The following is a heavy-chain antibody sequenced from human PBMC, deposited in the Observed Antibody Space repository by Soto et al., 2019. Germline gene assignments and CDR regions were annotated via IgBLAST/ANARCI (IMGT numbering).Heavy chain of an antibody. V-gene: IGHV3-11*01. CDR3: ARAPRYCSGGSCYSIGYYYYYYMDV. J-gene: IGHJ6*03. CDR2: ISSSGSSI. D-gene: IGHD2-15*01. Sequence: QVQLVESGGGLVKPGGSLRLSCAASGFTFSDYYMSWIRQAPGKGLEWVSYISSSGSSIYYADSVKGRFNSSRDNAKNSLYLQMNSLRAEDTAVYYCARAPRYCSGGSCYSIGYYYYYYMDVWGKGTTVTVSS. CDR1: GFTFSDYY.